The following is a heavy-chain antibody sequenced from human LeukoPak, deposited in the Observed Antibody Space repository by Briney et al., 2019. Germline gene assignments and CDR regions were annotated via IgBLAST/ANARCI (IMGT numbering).Heavy chain of an antibody. J-gene: IGHJ6*02. V-gene: IGHV3-30*04. Sequence: GGSLRLSCAASGFTFSSYAMHWVRQAPGNGLDWVAVISYDGSNKYYADSVKGRFTISRDNSKNTLYLQMNSLRAEDTAVYYCARDIGIAAVGYGMDVWGQGTTVTVSS. CDR3: ARDIGIAAVGYGMDV. CDR1: GFTFSSYA. D-gene: IGHD6-13*01. CDR2: ISYDGSNK.